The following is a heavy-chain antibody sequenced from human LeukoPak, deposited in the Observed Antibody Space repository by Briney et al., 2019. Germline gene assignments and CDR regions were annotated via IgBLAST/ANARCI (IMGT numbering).Heavy chain of an antibody. CDR2: ISSSSSTI. J-gene: IGHJ4*02. D-gene: IGHD3-16*01. V-gene: IGHV3-48*04. CDR3: ARGTMITFGGVFYDY. Sequence: GGSLRLSCAASGFTFSSYSMNWVRQAPGKGLEWVSYISSSSSTIYYADSVKGRFTISRDNAKNSLYLQMNSLRAEDTAVYYCARGTMITFGGVFYDYWGQGTLVTVSS. CDR1: GFTFSSYS.